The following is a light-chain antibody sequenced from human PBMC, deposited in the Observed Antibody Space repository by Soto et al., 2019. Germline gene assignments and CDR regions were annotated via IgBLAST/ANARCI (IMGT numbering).Light chain of an antibody. J-gene: IGKJ1*01. CDR3: QQYGSSPWT. V-gene: IGKV3-20*01. CDR2: GAS. Sequence: EIVLTQSPGTLSLSPGERATLSCRASQSVSSSYLAWYQQKLGQVPRPLIYGASSRAIGIPDRFSGSGSGTDFTLTISRLEPEDFAVYYCQQYGSSPWTFGQGTKV. CDR1: QSVSSSY.